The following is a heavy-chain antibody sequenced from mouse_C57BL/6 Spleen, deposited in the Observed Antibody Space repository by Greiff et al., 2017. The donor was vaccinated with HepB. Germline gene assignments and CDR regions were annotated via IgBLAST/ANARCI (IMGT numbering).Heavy chain of an antibody. CDR3: AGDYYGSSYAWFAY. V-gene: IGHV1-26*01. CDR1: GYTFTDYY. J-gene: IGHJ3*01. Sequence: VQLQQSGPELVKPGASVKISCKASGYTFTDYYMNWVKQSHGKSLEWIGDINPNNGGTSYNQKFKGKATLTVDKSSSTAYMELRSLTSEDSAVYYCAGDYYGSSYAWFAYWGRGTLVTVSA. CDR2: INPNNGGT. D-gene: IGHD1-1*01.